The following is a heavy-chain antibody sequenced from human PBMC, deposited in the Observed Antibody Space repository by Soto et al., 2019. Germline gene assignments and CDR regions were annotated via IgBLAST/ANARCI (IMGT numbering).Heavy chain of an antibody. J-gene: IGHJ5*02. D-gene: IGHD6-13*01. CDR2: IYYSGST. CDR1: GGSISSYY. CDR3: AREVHSRDSSSGYTGFDP. Sequence: PSETLSLTCTVSGGSISSYYWSWIRQPPGKGLEWIGYIYYSGSTNYNPSLKSRVTISVDTSKNQFSLKLSSVTAADTAVYYCAREVHSRDSSSGYTGFDPGGRGTRVPVSS. V-gene: IGHV4-59*01.